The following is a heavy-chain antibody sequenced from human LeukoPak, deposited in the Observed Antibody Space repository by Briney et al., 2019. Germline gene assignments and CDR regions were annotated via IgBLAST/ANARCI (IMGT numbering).Heavy chain of an antibody. Sequence: SETLSLTCTVSGGSISSYYWSWIRQPPGKGLEWIGYIYYSGSTNYNPSLKSRVTISVDTSKNQFSLKLSSVTAADTAVYYCARYRYDSSGCYYGDWGQGTLVTVSS. D-gene: IGHD3-22*01. CDR2: IYYSGST. J-gene: IGHJ4*02. CDR1: GGSISSYY. CDR3: ARYRYDSSGCYYGD. V-gene: IGHV4-59*01.